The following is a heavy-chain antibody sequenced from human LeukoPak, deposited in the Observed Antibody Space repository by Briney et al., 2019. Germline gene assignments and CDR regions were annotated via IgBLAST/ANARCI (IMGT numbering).Heavy chain of an antibody. CDR1: GFTFSSYE. D-gene: IGHD1-26*01. J-gene: IGHJ4*02. CDR3: ARGEYYFDY. CDR2: ISSSGRTI. V-gene: IGHV3-48*03. Sequence: GGSLRLSCAASGFTFSSYEMNWVRQAPGKGLEWVSYISSSGRTIYYADSVKGRFSISRDNSKNTLYLQMNSLRAEDTAVYYCARGEYYFDYWGQGTLVTVSS.